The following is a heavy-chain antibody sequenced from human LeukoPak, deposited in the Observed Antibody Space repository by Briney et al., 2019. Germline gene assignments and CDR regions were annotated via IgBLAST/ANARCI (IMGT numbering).Heavy chain of an antibody. CDR1: GFTFRTYW. CDR2: IHQDGNEK. J-gene: IGHJ4*02. V-gene: IGHV3-7*04. CDR3: ARGDDFSGDY. D-gene: IGHD2-21*02. Sequence: TGGSLRLCCAASGFTFRTYWMSWVRQAPGKGLEWVANIHQDGNEKYYVDSVKGRFTISRDNAKNSLYLQMNSLRVEDTAVYYCARGDDFSGDYWGQGTLVTVSS.